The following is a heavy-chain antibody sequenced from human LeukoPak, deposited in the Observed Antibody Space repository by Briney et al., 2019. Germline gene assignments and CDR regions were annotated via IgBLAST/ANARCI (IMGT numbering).Heavy chain of an antibody. CDR2: VDHTGST. D-gene: IGHD1-1*01. V-gene: IGHV4-59*01. CDR3: ARGRVSSSTWYSTYYYYFYMDV. J-gene: IGHJ6*03. CDR1: DDSITMYY. Sequence: SETLSLTCSVSDDSITMYYWTWIRQPPGKGLEWIGYVDHTGSTNFNPSLNGRISISRDTTNNLFSLRLRSVTAADTAVYFCARGRVSSSTWYSTYYYYFYMDVWGKGTTVTVSS.